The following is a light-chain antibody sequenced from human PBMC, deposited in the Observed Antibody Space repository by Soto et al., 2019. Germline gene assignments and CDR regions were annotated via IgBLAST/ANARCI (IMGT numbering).Light chain of an antibody. CDR1: SSDVGGYNY. Sequence: QSVLTQPASVSGSPGQSITISCTGISSDVGGYNYVSWYQQHPGKAPKLMIYDVSNRPSGISNHFSGSKSGSTASLIISGLQAEDEADYYCSSYTSSSTLDVVFGGGTKLTVL. CDR3: SSYTSSSTLDVV. J-gene: IGLJ2*01. CDR2: DVS. V-gene: IGLV2-14*01.